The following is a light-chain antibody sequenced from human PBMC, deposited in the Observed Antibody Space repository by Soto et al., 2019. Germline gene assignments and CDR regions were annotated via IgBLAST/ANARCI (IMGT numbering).Light chain of an antibody. CDR2: DAS. Sequence: ETVLTQSPTPPSLSPGYPATLSCRASQSVSRYLAWYQQKPGQPPRLLIYDASNRATGIPARFSGSGSGTDFTLTISSLEPEDFAVYYCQQRSKWVTFGRGTKVEIK. V-gene: IGKV3-11*01. CDR1: QSVSRY. J-gene: IGKJ4*01. CDR3: QQRSKWVT.